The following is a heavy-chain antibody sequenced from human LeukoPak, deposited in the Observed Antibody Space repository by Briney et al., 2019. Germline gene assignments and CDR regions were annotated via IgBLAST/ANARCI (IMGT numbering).Heavy chain of an antibody. D-gene: IGHD5-18*01. CDR2: IYTSGST. Sequence: SETLSLTCAVSGGSISSGGYSWSWIRQPAGKGLEWIGRIYTSGSTNYNPSLKSRVTMSVDTSKNQFSLKLSSVTAADTAVYYCARGERYSYGYFFDYWGQGTLVTVSS. J-gene: IGHJ4*02. CDR1: GGSISSGGYS. V-gene: IGHV4-61*02. CDR3: ARGERYSYGYFFDY.